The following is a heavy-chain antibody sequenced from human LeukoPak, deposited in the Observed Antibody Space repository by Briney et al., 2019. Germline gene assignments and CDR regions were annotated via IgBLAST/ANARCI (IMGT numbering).Heavy chain of an antibody. CDR1: GYTFTGYY. Sequence: ASVKVSCKASGYTFTGYYMHWVRQAPGQGLEWMGRINPNSGGTNYAQKFQGRVTMTRDTSISTAYMELSRLRSDDTAVYYCARVRIAALNWFDPWGQGTLVTVSS. V-gene: IGHV1-2*06. CDR2: INPNSGGT. CDR3: ARVRIAALNWFDP. D-gene: IGHD6-6*01. J-gene: IGHJ5*02.